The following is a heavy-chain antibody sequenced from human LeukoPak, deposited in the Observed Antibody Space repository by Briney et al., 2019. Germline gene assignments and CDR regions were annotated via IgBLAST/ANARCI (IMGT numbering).Heavy chain of an antibody. Sequence: GGSLRLSCAASGFTFSGYAMSWVRQAPRKGLDWVSAINTGGGGTFYPDSAKGPSTISRDNSMNTQYLQMNSLRAEDTAVFYCATFGSGSRRTNSFDYWGQGTLVIVSS. J-gene: IGHJ4*02. CDR2: INTGGGGT. V-gene: IGHV3-23*01. CDR3: ATFGSGSRRTNSFDY. D-gene: IGHD3-10*01. CDR1: GFTFSGYA.